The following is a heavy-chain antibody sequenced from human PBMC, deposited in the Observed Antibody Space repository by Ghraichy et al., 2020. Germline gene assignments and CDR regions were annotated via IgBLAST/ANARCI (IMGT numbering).Heavy chain of an antibody. V-gene: IGHV3-74*01. J-gene: IGHJ6*02. CDR1: GFTFSGYW. Sequence: GGSLRLSCAASGFTFSGYWMNWVRQAPGKGLVWVSRINTDGSTTTYADSVKGRFTISRDNAKNTLYLQMNSLRAGDTAVYYCARDIEWWSGYYNGMDVWGQGASVTV. CDR3: ARDIEWWSGYYNGMDV. CDR2: INTDGSTT. D-gene: IGHD3-3*01.